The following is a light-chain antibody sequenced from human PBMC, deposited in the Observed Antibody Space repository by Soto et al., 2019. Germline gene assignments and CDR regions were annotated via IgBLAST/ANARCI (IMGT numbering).Light chain of an antibody. V-gene: IGKV3-15*01. Sequence: EIVMTQSPATLSVSPGGRATLSCRASQSISDTLAWYQQKPDQAPRLLIYSASRGATGFPARFSGSGSGTDFTLTISSRQSEDFALYYCQPYNNWPWTFGQGPKVEIK. J-gene: IGKJ1*01. CDR2: SAS. CDR1: QSISDT. CDR3: QPYNNWPWT.